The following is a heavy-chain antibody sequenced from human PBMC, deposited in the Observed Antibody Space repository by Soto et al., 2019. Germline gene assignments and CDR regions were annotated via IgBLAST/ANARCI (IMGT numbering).Heavy chain of an antibody. CDR3: ARATSLQAAAADY. CDR2: IYYSGST. D-gene: IGHD6-13*01. J-gene: IGHJ4*02. V-gene: IGHV4-59*01. CDR1: GGSISSYY. Sequence: SETLSLTCPVSGGSISSYYWSWIRQPPGKGLEWIGYIYYSGSTNYNPSLKSRVTISVDTPKNQFSLKLSSVTAADTAVYYCARATSLQAAAADYWGQGTPGTFYS.